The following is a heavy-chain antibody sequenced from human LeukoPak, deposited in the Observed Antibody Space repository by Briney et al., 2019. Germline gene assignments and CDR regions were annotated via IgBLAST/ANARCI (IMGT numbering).Heavy chain of an antibody. CDR1: GDSINSYY. Sequence: SETLSLTCTVSGDSINSYYWTWIRQPPGKGLEWIGYIHYSGSTNYNPSLKSRVTISVDTSKNQFSLKLSSVTAADTAVYYCARHVTSYDILTGHYPHYFDYWGQGTLVTVSS. D-gene: IGHD3-9*01. J-gene: IGHJ4*02. CDR2: IHYSGST. V-gene: IGHV4-59*08. CDR3: ARHVTSYDILTGHYPHYFDY.